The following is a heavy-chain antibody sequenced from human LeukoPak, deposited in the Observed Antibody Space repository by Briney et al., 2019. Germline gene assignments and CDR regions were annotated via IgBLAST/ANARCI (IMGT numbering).Heavy chain of an antibody. D-gene: IGHD2-15*01. CDR2: INPNSGGT. J-gene: IGHJ4*02. Sequence: ASVKVSCKASGYTFTGYYMHWVRQAPGQGLEWMGWINPNSGGTNYAQKFQGRVTMTRDTSISTAYMELSRLRCGDPAVYYCARDHWRVGFDYWGQGTLVTVSS. V-gene: IGHV1-2*02. CDR1: GYTFTGYY. CDR3: ARDHWRVGFDY.